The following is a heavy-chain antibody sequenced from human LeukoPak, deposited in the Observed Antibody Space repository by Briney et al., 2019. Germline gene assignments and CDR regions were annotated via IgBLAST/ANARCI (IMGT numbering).Heavy chain of an antibody. CDR3: ERDRITIFGVVPGFDY. V-gene: IGHV3-21*01. CDR1: GFTFSSYS. Sequence: AGGSLRLSCAASGFTFSSYSMNWVRQAPGKGLEWVSSISSSSSYIYYADSVKGRFTISRDNAKNSLYLQMNSLRAEDTAVYYCERDRITIFGVVPGFDYWGQGTLVTVSS. J-gene: IGHJ4*02. D-gene: IGHD3-3*01. CDR2: ISSSSSYI.